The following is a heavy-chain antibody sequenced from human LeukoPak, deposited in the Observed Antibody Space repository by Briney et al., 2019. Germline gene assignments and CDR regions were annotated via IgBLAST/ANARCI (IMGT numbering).Heavy chain of an antibody. J-gene: IGHJ4*02. V-gene: IGHV3-23*01. CDR2: ISGSRSYT. CDR3: AKGGTNYYDSSGPLD. Sequence: GGSLRLSCAASGFTFSSYAMSWVRQAPGKGLEWVSAISGSRSYTYYADSVKGRFTISRDNSKNTLYLQMNSLRAEDTAVYYCAKGGTNYYDSSGPLDWGQGTLVTVSS. D-gene: IGHD3-22*01. CDR1: GFTFSSYA.